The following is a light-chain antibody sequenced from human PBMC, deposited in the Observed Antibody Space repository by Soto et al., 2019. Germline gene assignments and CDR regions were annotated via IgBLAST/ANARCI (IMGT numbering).Light chain of an antibody. J-gene: IGKJ2*01. CDR1: QSVLYSSNNRNY. Sequence: IVMTQSPDSLAVSLGERATINRKSSQSVLYSSNNRNYLAWYRQKPGQPPKLLIYWASIREFGVPDRISGSGSGTDFTLTISSLQAEDVAIYYCQQYYSTPPYTFGQGTKLEIK. CDR3: QQYYSTPPYT. V-gene: IGKV4-1*01. CDR2: WAS.